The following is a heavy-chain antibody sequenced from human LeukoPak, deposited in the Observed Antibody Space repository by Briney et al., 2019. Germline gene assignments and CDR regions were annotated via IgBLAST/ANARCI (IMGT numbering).Heavy chain of an antibody. D-gene: IGHD3-22*01. CDR3: ARHRYYYDSSGYYSYFDY. Sequence: ASVKVSCKASGGTFSSYAISWVRQAPGQGLEWMGGIIPIFGTANYAQKFQGRVTITADKSTSTAYMELSSLRSEDTAVYYCARHRYYYDSSGYYSYFDYWGQGTLVTVSS. CDR1: GGTFSSYA. J-gene: IGHJ4*02. CDR2: IIPIFGTA. V-gene: IGHV1-69*06.